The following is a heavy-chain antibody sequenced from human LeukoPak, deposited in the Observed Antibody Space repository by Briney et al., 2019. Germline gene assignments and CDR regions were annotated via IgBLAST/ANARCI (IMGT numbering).Heavy chain of an antibody. CDR2: ISYSGST. CDR1: GGSISSSDYY. Sequence: SQTLSLTCTVSGGSISSSDYYWSWIRQPPAKGLEWIGYISYSGSTYYNPSLKSRVTISVDTSKNQFSLKLSSVTAADTAVYYCARDRGVTRLGSWGQGTLVTVSS. V-gene: IGHV4-30-4*01. J-gene: IGHJ4*02. D-gene: IGHD2-21*02. CDR3: ARDRGVTRLGS.